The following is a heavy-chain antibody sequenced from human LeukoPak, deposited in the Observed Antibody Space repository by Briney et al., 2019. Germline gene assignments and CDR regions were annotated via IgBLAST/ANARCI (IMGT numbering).Heavy chain of an antibody. Sequence: SVKVSCKASGGTFSSYAISWVRQPPGQGLEWMGGIIPIFGTANYAQKFQGRVTITAAESTSTAYMELSSLRSEDTAVYYCARARRGYDWAFDYWGQGTLVTVSS. CDR2: IIPIFGTA. CDR3: ARARRGYDWAFDY. CDR1: GGTFSSYA. J-gene: IGHJ4*02. D-gene: IGHD5-12*01. V-gene: IGHV1-69*13.